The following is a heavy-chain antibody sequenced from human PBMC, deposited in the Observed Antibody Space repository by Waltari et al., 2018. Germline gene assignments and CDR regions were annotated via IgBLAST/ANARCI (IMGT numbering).Heavy chain of an antibody. D-gene: IGHD2-15*01. CDR2: ITHSGST. CDR1: GVSFSNYY. CDR3: ARGTPVRIFDD. Sequence: QVQLQQWGAGLLKPSETLSLTCAVYGVSFSNYYWTWIRQSPGKGLEWIGEITHSGSTYYNPSHKSRVNILVDSSANQFSLRLSSVTAADTAVYYCARGTPVRIFDDWGQGTLVTVSS. V-gene: IGHV4-34*01. J-gene: IGHJ4*02.